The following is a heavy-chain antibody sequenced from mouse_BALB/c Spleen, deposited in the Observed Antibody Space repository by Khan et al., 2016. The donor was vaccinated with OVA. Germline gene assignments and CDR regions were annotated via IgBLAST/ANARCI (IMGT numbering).Heavy chain of an antibody. J-gene: IGHJ2*01. D-gene: IGHD1-1*01. CDR1: GYSITSDYA. Sequence: EVQLQESGPGLVKPSQSLSLTCTVTGYSITSDYAWNWIRQFPGNKLEWMGYISYSGRTSYNPSLKSRIPITRDTSKNQFFLQFNSLTTDDTATYYWARSVTITTVVATDFDYWGQGTTLTGSS. CDR3: ARSVTITTVVATDFDY. CDR2: ISYSGRT. V-gene: IGHV3-2*02.